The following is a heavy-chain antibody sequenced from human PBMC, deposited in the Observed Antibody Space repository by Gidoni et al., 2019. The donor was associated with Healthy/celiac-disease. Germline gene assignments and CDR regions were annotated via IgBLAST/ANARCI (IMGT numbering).Heavy chain of an antibody. V-gene: IGHV2-5*02. CDR3: AHSRSSYYDSTAHYFDY. CDR2: IYWDDDK. CDR1: GFSLSTSGVG. J-gene: IGHJ4*02. D-gene: IGHD3-22*01. Sequence: QITLKESGPTLVKPTQTLTLTCTFSGFSLSTSGVGVGWIRQPPGKALEWLALIYWDDDKRYSPSLKSRLTITKDTSKNQVVLTMTNMDPVDTATYYCAHSRSSYYDSTAHYFDYWGQGTLVTVSS.